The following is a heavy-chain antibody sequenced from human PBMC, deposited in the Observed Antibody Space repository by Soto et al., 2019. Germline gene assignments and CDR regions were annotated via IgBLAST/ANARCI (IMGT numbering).Heavy chain of an antibody. V-gene: IGHV3-7*04. Sequence: EVQLVESGGGLVQPGGCLRLSCAASGFTFSSYWMSWVRQAPGKGLEWVANIKQDGSEKYYVDSVKGRFTISRDTAMNSLYLQMNSWRAEDQAVYYCARFYYDSSGYLPSPYYYYYGMDVWGQGTTVTVSS. CDR1: GFTFSSYW. J-gene: IGHJ6*02. CDR2: IKQDGSEK. CDR3: ARFYYDSSGYLPSPYYYYYGMDV. D-gene: IGHD3-22*01.